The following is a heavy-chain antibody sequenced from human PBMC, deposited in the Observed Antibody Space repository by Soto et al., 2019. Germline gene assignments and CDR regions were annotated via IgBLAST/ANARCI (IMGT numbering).Heavy chain of an antibody. Sequence: GESLKISCKGSGYSFTGYWISWVRQMPGKGLEWMGRIDPSDSYTNYNPSFQGHVTISADKSISTAYLQWSSLKASDTDMYYCAGEGTRSGWPWGQGTMVTVYS. D-gene: IGHD6-19*01. J-gene: IGHJ5*02. V-gene: IGHV5-10-1*01. CDR3: AGEGTRSGWP. CDR1: GYSFTGYW. CDR2: IDPSDSYT.